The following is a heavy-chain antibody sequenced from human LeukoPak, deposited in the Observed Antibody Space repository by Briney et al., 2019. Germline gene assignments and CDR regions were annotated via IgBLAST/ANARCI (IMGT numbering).Heavy chain of an antibody. CDR3: ACREFYSPWPGP. CDR1: GYSFTSYW. D-gene: IGHD5-18*01. J-gene: IGHJ5*02. Sequence: GESLEISCKGSGYSFTSYWIGWVRQTPGEGLEWMGVIYPGDSRTRYNPSFEGQVTISADKSINTAYLQWSSLKASDTAMYYCACREFYSPWPGPWGQGTLVTVSS. V-gene: IGHV5-51*01. CDR2: IYPGDSRT.